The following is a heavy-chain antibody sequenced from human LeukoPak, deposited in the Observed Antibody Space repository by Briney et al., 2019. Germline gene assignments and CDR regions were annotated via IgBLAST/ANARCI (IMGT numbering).Heavy chain of an antibody. CDR3: AKVANSESPG. D-gene: IGHD1-26*01. J-gene: IGHJ1*01. V-gene: IGHV3-23*01. CDR2: ISAGGDIT. CDR1: GFTFSSYA. Sequence: GGSLRLSCAASGFTFSSYAMTWVRQAQGKGLEWVSSISAGGDITYYADSVKGRFTISRDNSKSTLYMEMNSLRGEDTAVYYCAKVANSESPGWGQGTPVTVSP.